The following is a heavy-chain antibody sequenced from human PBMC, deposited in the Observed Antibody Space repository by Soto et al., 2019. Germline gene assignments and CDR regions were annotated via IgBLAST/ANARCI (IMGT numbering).Heavy chain of an antibody. V-gene: IGHV5-51*01. D-gene: IGHD6-6*01. CDR3: ASPSIAARPGYYYYGMDV. CDR2: IYPGDSDT. CDR1: GYSFTSYW. Sequence: GESLKISCKCSGYSFTSYWIGWVRQMPGKGLEWMGIIYPGDSDTRYSPSFQGQVTISADKSISTAYLQWSSLKASDTAMYYCASPSIAARPGYYYYGMDVWGQGTTVTVSS. J-gene: IGHJ6*02.